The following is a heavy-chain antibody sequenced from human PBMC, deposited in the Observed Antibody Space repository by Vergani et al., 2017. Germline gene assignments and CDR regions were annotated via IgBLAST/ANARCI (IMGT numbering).Heavy chain of an antibody. J-gene: IGHJ5*02. CDR1: GFTFTNFA. D-gene: IGHD3-10*01. V-gene: IGHV3-23*01. Sequence: EVQLLESGGNLVQPGGSLRLSCAASGFTFTNFAMTWVRQAPGEGLEWVSLISWDGGSTYYADSVKGRFTISRDNSKNTLYLQMNSLRAEDTAVYYCAKETWFGDRTNWFDPWGQGTLVTVSS. CDR2: ISWDGGST. CDR3: AKETWFGDRTNWFDP.